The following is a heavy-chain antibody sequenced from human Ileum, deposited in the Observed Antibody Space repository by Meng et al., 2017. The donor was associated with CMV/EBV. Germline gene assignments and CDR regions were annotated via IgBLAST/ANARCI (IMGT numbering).Heavy chain of an antibody. V-gene: IGHV4-39*07. CDR1: AGSISSTSYY. CDR3: ARESFYSAHVNWFDP. Sequence: LRLSCTVSAGSISSTSYYWDWIRQPPGKGLEWIGTIFYSGTTYYSSSTKSRFTISVDTSQNQFSLKLSSVTAADTAVYYCARESFYSAHVNWFDPWGQGTLVTVSS. D-gene: IGHD4-11*01. J-gene: IGHJ5*02. CDR2: IFYSGTT.